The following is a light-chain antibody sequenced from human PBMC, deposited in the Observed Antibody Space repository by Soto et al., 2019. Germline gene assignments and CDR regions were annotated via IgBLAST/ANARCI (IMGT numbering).Light chain of an antibody. CDR1: QPISSW. J-gene: IGKJ1*01. CDR2: DAS. Sequence: DIQMTPSPPTLSASVGDRVTITCRASQPISSWLAWYHQKPGKAPKLLIYDASNLESGVPSRFSGSGSGTEFTLTISSLQPEDFGIYYCQQYENYWTFGQGTKVEIK. V-gene: IGKV1-5*01. CDR3: QQYENYWT.